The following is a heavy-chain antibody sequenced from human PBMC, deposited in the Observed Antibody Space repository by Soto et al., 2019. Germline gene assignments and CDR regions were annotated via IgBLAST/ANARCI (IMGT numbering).Heavy chain of an antibody. CDR2: ISYDGSNK. CDR1: GFTFSSYA. Sequence: ESGGGVVQPGRSLRLSCAASGFTFSSYAMHWVRQAPGKGLEWVAVISYDGSNKYYADSVKGRFTISRDNSKNTLYLQMNSLRAEDTAVYYCARPLWRDDYNWGYFDLWGRGTLVTVSS. V-gene: IGHV3-30-3*01. D-gene: IGHD4-4*01. CDR3: ARPLWRDDYNWGYFDL. J-gene: IGHJ2*01.